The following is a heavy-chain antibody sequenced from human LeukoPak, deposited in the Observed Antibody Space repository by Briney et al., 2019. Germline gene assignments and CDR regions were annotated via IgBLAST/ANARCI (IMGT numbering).Heavy chain of an antibody. D-gene: IGHD6-19*01. J-gene: IGHJ4*02. V-gene: IGHV3-13*01. CDR1: GFTFRNYD. Sequence: GGSLRLSCGASGFTFRNYDMHWVRQAAGKGLEWVSTIVIGGDTYYPGSVKGRFTISRENAKNSLYLQMNSPRVEDTAVYYCAKLSGWTGWFFDYWGQGTVVTVSS. CDR3: AKLSGWTGWFFDY. CDR2: IVIGGDT.